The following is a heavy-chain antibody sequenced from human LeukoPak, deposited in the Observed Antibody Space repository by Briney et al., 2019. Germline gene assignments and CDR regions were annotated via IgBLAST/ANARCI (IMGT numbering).Heavy chain of an antibody. CDR1: GYTFTNYG. Sequence: ASVKVSCKASGYTFTNYGISWVRQAPGQGLEWMGWISTYNGNSNYAQKLQDRVTMTTDTSTATAYLGLRNLRSDDTAVYYCARAGGWAREDYKGDAFDIWGQGTIVTVSS. CDR3: ARAGGWAREDYKGDAFDI. CDR2: ISTYNGNS. D-gene: IGHD6-19*01. V-gene: IGHV1-18*01. J-gene: IGHJ3*02.